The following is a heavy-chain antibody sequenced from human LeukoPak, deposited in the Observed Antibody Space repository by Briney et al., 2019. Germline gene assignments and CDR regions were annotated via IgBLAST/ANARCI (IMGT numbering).Heavy chain of an antibody. CDR3: ARDLTYCGGDCYPLDP. J-gene: IGHJ5*02. V-gene: IGHV1-18*01. D-gene: IGHD2-21*02. CDR1: GYTFTSYG. Sequence: GASVKVSCKAPGYTFTSYGISWVRQAPGQGLEWMGWISAYNGNTNYAQKLQGRVTMTTDTSTSTAYMELRSLRSDDTAVYYCARDLTYCGGDCYPLDPWGQGTLVTVSS. CDR2: ISAYNGNT.